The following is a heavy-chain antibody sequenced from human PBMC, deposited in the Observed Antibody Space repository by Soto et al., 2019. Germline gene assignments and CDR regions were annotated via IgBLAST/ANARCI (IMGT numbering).Heavy chain of an antibody. V-gene: IGHV4-59*08. D-gene: IGHD2-2*01. CDR3: ARHKCSSTSCYHNVSGYNWFDP. Sequence: PSETLSLTCTVSGGSITSSYWSWIRQSPGTGLESIAYIYHTGITNYNPSLKSRVTISIDTSKNQFSLKLTSVTAADTAVYYCARHKCSSTSCYHNVSGYNWFDPWGKGILITVS. J-gene: IGHJ5*02. CDR2: IYHTGIT. CDR1: GGSITSSY.